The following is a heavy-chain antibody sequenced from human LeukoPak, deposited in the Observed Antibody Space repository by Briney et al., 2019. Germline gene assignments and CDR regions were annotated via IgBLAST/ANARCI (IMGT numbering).Heavy chain of an antibody. J-gene: IGHJ4*02. Sequence: PGGSLRLSCAASGFTFSSYAMSWVRQAPGEGLEWVSAISGSGGSTYYADSVKGRFTISRDNSKNTLFLQMNSLRAEDTAVYYCAKDGGGWLQLSFDYWGQGTLVTVSS. CDR2: ISGSGGST. D-gene: IGHD5-24*01. CDR3: AKDGGGWLQLSFDY. CDR1: GFTFSSYA. V-gene: IGHV3-23*01.